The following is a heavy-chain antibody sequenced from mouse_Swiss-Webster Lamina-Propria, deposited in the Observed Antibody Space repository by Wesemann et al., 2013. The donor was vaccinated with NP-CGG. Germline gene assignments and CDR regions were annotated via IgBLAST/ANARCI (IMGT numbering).Heavy chain of an antibody. D-gene: IGHD2-1*01. J-gene: IGHJ3*01. CDR1: GFTFSNYR. V-gene: IGHV13-2*02. Sequence: GGGLVRPGNSLKLPCVTSGFTFSNYRMHWLRQPPGKRLEWIAVITVKSDNYGANYAESVKGRFTISRDDSKSSVYLQMNRLREEDTATYYCSSEDGNYGAYWGQGTLVTVSA. CDR2: ITVKSDNYGA. CDR3: SSEDGNYGAY.